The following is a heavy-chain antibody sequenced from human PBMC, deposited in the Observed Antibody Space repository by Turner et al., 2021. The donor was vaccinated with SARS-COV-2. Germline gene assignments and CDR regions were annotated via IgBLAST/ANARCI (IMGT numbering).Heavy chain of an antibody. CDR1: GFTFSSYA. J-gene: IGHJ3*02. D-gene: IGHD3-10*01. Sequence: EVQLLESGGGLVQPGGSLRLSCADSGFTFSSYAMCWVRQAPGKGVEWVSAISGSGVSTYYADSVKGRFTISRDNSKNTLYLQMNSLRAEDTAVYYCAKGEGYGSGAFDIWGQGTMVTVSS. V-gene: IGHV3-23*01. CDR2: ISGSGVST. CDR3: AKGEGYGSGAFDI.